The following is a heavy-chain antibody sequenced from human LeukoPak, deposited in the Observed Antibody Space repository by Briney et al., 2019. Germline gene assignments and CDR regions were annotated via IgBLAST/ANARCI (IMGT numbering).Heavy chain of an antibody. Sequence: PSETLSLTCIVSGGSTRTSSYYWGWIRQTPGKGLEWIGSIHYSGSTYYNPSLKSRVTISVESTQFSLNLMSVTSADTATYYCARDDAASYYSWFGTWGQGIVVTVSS. D-gene: IGHD1-26*01. V-gene: IGHV4-39*07. CDR3: ARDDAASYYSWFGT. CDR1: GGSTRTSSYY. CDR2: IHYSGST. J-gene: IGHJ5*02.